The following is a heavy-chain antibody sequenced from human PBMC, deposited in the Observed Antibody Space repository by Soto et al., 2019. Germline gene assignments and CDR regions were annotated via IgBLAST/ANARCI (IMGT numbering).Heavy chain of an antibody. CDR1: GFTFDDYA. D-gene: IGHD4-17*01. CDR2: INWKSGTI. Sequence: EVQLVESGGGLVQPGRSLRLSCAASGFTFDDYAMHWVRQAPGKGLEWVSGINWKSGTIGYADSVKGRFTISRDNANNSLYLQMNSLRPEDTALYYCAKDYGDGRRYFDYWGQGTLVTVSS. CDR3: AKDYGDGRRYFDY. V-gene: IGHV3-9*01. J-gene: IGHJ4*02.